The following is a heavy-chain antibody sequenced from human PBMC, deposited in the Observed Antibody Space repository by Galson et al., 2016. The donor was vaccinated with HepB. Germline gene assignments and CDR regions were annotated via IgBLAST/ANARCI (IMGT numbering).Heavy chain of an antibody. V-gene: IGHV3-23*01. J-gene: IGHJ3*02. D-gene: IGHD6-19*01. CDR2: IRGSGNGT. Sequence: SLRLSCAASGFSISIYSMNWVRQAPGQGLEWVSAIRGSGNGTSYTDSVKGRFTISRDNSKTTLYLQMNGLRAEDAAVYYCAKISRVGYNSGWGGSFDIWGRGTMVTVSS. CDR1: GFSISIYS. CDR3: AKISRVGYNSGWGGSFDI.